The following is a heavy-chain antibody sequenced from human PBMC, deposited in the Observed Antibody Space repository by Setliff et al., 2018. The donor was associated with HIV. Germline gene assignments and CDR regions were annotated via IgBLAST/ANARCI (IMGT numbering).Heavy chain of an antibody. CDR1: TFLVTGYN. Sequence: AASVKVSCKALTFLVTGYNIHWVRLAPGHGPEWLGRINPTNGGTDYAQKFQGRVTMSLDTSTNTVYLELKGLTSDDTAVYYCAKPRIFDSFDVWGPGTVVTVSS. J-gene: IGHJ3*01. CDR3: AKPRIFDSFDV. CDR2: INPTNGGT. D-gene: IGHD2-15*01. V-gene: IGHV1-2*06.